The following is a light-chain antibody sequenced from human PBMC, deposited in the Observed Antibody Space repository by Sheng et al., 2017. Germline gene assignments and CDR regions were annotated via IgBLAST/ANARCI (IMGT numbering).Light chain of an antibody. Sequence: EIVMTQSPATLSVSPGERATLSCRASQSIRSDLAWYQQKPGQAPRLLIYGASTRATGIPARFSGSGSWDXVTLTMTAYSLKDFAVYYCQQYNNWPPLTFGGGTKVEI. J-gene: IGKJ4*01. CDR3: QQYNNWPPLT. V-gene: IGKV3-15*01. CDR1: QSIRSD. CDR2: GAS.